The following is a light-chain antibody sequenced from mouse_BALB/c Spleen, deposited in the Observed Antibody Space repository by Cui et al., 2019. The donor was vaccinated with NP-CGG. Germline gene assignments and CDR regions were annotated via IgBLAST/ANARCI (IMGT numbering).Light chain of an antibody. Sequence: QAVVTQESALTTSPGETVTLTCRSSTGAVIISNYANWVQEKPDHLFTGPIGGTNNRAPGVPARFSGSLIGDKAALIITGAQTEDEAIYFCALWYSNHWVFGGGTKLTVL. CDR1: TGAVIISNY. V-gene: IGLV1*01. J-gene: IGLJ1*01. CDR2: GTN. CDR3: ALWYSNHWV.